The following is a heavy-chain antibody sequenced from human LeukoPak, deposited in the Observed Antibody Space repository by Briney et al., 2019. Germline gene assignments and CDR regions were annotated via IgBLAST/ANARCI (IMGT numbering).Heavy chain of an antibody. J-gene: IGHJ4*02. D-gene: IGHD3-22*01. CDR1: GYTFTGYY. CDR3: ARDWRGEMGGTMIVVEWPLGY. V-gene: IGHV1-2*02. Sequence: ASVKVSCKASGYTFTGYYMHWVRQAPGQGLEWMGWINPNSGGTNYAQKFQGRVTMTRDTSISTAYMELSRLRSDDTAVYYCARDWRGEMGGTMIVVEWPLGYWGQGTLVTVSS. CDR2: INPNSGGT.